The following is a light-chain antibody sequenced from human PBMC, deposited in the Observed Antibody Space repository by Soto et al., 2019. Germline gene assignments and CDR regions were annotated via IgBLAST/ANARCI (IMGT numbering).Light chain of an antibody. V-gene: IGKV1-5*01. CDR2: GAS. J-gene: IGKJ5*01. Sequence: DVQMTQSPSTLSASVGDRVTITCRASQNIVNWLAWNQQRPGKPPKILIYGASTLESGVPSRFSGSGSGTEFTLTITDLQPGDFATYFCQQYNTYSATFGQGTRLDNK. CDR1: QNIVNW. CDR3: QQYNTYSAT.